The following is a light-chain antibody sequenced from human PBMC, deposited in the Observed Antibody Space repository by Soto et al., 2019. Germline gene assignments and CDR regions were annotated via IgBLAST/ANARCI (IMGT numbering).Light chain of an antibody. J-gene: IGKJ2*01. CDR1: QIVGNTY. Sequence: EIVLTQSPGTLSLSPGERATLSCRASQIVGNTYLAWFQQRPGQAPRLLIYATSSRATGIPDRFSGSGSGTDFTLTISRLEPEDSAMYYCQQYGSSLPSTFGQGTKVEIK. CDR2: ATS. CDR3: QQYGSSLPST. V-gene: IGKV3-20*01.